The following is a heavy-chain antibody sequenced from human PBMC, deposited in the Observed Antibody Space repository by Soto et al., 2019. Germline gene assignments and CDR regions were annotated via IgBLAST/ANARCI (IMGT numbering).Heavy chain of an antibody. CDR3: ARLHLGSPLPAFDS. J-gene: IGHJ3*02. V-gene: IGHV3-21*01. D-gene: IGHD3-16*01. Sequence: PGGSLRLSCAASGFTFSSYSMNWVRQAPGKGLEWVSSISSSSSYIYYADSVKGRFTISRDNAKNSLYLQMNSLRAEDTAVYYCARLHLGSPLPAFDSWGQGTMVTVSS. CDR1: GFTFSSYS. CDR2: ISSSSSYI.